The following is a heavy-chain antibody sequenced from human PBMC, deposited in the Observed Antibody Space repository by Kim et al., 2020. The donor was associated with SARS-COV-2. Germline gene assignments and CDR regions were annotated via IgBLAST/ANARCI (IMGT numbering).Heavy chain of an antibody. D-gene: IGHD3-22*01. Sequence: GGSLRLSCAASGFTVSGYAMHWVRQAPGKGLEWVSVISWGSGSIGYADSVKGRFTISRDNAKNSLYLQMNSLRAEDTALYYCAKVRDSSGVFDYWGQGTLVTVSS. CDR3: AKVRDSSGVFDY. CDR2: ISWGSGSI. CDR1: GFTVSGYA. J-gene: IGHJ4*02. V-gene: IGHV3-9*01.